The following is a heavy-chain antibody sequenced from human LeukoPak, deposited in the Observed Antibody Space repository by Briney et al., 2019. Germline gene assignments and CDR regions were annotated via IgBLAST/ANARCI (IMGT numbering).Heavy chain of an antibody. J-gene: IGHJ4*02. CDR3: ARNWPTVIADY. Sequence: ASVKVSCKTSGYTFTSHGISWVRQAPGQGLEWMGWVSANNGDTNYAQRMQGRLTMTTDTSTSTAYMELRSLSSDDTAIYYCARNWPTVIADYWGQGTLVTVSS. CDR1: GYTFTSHG. V-gene: IGHV1-18*01. CDR2: VSANNGDT. D-gene: IGHD4-11*01.